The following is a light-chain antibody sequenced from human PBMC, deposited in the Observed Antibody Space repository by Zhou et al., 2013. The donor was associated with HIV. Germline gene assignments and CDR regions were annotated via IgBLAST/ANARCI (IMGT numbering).Light chain of an antibody. CDR1: QHISNY. Sequence: DIQMTQSPSSLSASVGDRVTITCRASQHISNYLVWYQQKPDKAPKALIYAASNLQSGVPSRFSGSGSGTDFTLTINSLQPEDFATYYCQQYQNYPVTFGGGTKVEIK. CDR2: AAS. CDR3: QQYQNYPVT. J-gene: IGKJ4*01. V-gene: IGKV1D-16*01.